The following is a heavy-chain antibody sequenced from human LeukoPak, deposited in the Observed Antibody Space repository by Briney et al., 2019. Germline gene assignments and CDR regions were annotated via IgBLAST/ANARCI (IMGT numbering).Heavy chain of an antibody. CDR1: GYSFTNYW. J-gene: IGHJ4*02. D-gene: IGHD1-26*01. V-gene: IGHV5-51*01. CDR2: IYPGDSDT. CDR3: ARLPYSGSLLAPIDY. Sequence: GESLKISCEGSGYSFTNYWIGWVRQMPGKGVEWMGIIYPGDSDTRYSPSFQGQVTISADRSISTAYLQWSSLKTSDTAMYYCARLPYSGSLLAPIDYWGLGTLVTVSS.